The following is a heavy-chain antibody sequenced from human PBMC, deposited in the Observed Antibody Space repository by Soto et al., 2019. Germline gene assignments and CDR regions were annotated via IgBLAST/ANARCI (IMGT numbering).Heavy chain of an antibody. D-gene: IGHD2-15*01. V-gene: IGHV3-21*01. CDR3: VRTSLVVAAATREDY. CDR1: GFTFSSYS. Sequence: GGSLRLSCAAFGFTFSSYSMNWVRQAPGKGLEWVSSISSSSSYIYYADSVKGRFTISRDNAKNTLYLQMNSLRAEDTAVYYCVRTSLVVAAATREDYWGQGTLVTAPQ. J-gene: IGHJ4*02. CDR2: ISSSSSYI.